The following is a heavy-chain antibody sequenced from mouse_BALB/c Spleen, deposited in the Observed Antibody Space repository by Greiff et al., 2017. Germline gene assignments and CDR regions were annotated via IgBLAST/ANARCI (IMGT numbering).Heavy chain of an antibody. CDR2: ILPGSGST. CDR3: ASPDYYRYDGPAWFAY. CDR1: GYTFSSYW. J-gene: IGHJ3*01. V-gene: IGHV1-9*01. D-gene: IGHD2-14*01. Sequence: VQLQQSGAELMKPGASVKISCKATGYTFSSYWIEWVKQRPGHGLEWIGEILPGSGSTNYNEKFKGKATFTADTSSNTAYMQLSSLTSEDSAVYYCASPDYYRYDGPAWFAYWGQGTGHCLC.